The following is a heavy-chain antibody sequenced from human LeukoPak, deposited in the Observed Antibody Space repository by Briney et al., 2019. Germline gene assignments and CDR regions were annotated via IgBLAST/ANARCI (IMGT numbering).Heavy chain of an antibody. CDR3: ARDEVTIFALNYYYYMDV. CDR2: ISSSGSTI. J-gene: IGHJ6*03. CDR1: GFTFSDYY. V-gene: IGHV3-11*04. D-gene: IGHD3-9*01. Sequence: DPGGSLRLSCAASGFTFSDYYMSWIRQAPGKGLEWVSYISSSGSTIYYADSVKGRFTISRDNAKNSLYLQMNSLRAEDTAVYYCARDEVTIFALNYYYYMDVWGKGTTVTVSS.